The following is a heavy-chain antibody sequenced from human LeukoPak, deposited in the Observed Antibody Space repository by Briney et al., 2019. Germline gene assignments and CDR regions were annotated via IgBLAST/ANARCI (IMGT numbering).Heavy chain of an antibody. D-gene: IGHD3-10*01. CDR2: IYPGDSES. CDR3: ARQSGVRGAPLPHY. Sequence: GESLKISCKGSGYSFTSHWIGWVRQMPGKGLEWMGIIYPGDSESRYSPSFQGQVTISADKSVSTAYLQWSSLKASDTAMYYCARQSGVRGAPLPHYWGQGTLVTVSS. CDR1: GYSFTSHW. V-gene: IGHV5-51*01. J-gene: IGHJ4*02.